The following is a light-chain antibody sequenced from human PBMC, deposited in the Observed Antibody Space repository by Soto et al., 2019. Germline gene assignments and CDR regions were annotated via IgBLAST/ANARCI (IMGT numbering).Light chain of an antibody. Sequence: QSVLTQPPSASGTPGQRVTISCSGSSSNIGSNTVNWYQQLPGTAPKLLIYSNNQRPSVVPDRFSGSKSGTSASLAISGLQSEDEADYYCAAWDDSLNVVFGGGTQLTVL. V-gene: IGLV1-44*01. J-gene: IGLJ2*01. CDR2: SNN. CDR1: SSNIGSNT. CDR3: AAWDDSLNVV.